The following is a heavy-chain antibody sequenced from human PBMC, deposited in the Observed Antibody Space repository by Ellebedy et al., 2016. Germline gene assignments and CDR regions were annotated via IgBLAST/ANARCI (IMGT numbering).Heavy chain of an antibody. Sequence: SETLSLTCTVSGGSISSSSYYWGWIRQPPGKGLEWIGSIYYSGSTYYNPSLKSRVTISVDTSKNQFSLKLSSVTAADTAVCYCARGLGYCSGGSCDDYFDYWGQGTLVTVSS. D-gene: IGHD2-15*01. V-gene: IGHV4-39*01. CDR3: ARGLGYCSGGSCDDYFDY. CDR2: IYYSGST. J-gene: IGHJ4*02. CDR1: GGSISSSSYY.